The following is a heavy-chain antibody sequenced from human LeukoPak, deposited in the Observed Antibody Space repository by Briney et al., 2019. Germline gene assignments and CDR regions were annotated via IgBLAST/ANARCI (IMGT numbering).Heavy chain of an antibody. V-gene: IGHV4-59*01. Sequence: PSETLSLTCTVSGGSISSYYWSWLRQPPGKGLEWIGYIYYSGSTNYNPSLKSRVTISVDTSKNQFSLKLSSVTAADTAVYYCARETKNPYDILTGYYYYGMDVWGQGTTVTVSS. CDR1: GGSISSYY. J-gene: IGHJ6*02. CDR3: ARETKNPYDILTGYYYYGMDV. D-gene: IGHD3-9*01. CDR2: IYYSGST.